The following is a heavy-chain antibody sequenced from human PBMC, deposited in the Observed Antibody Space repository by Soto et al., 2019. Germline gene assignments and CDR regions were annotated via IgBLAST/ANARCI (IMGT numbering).Heavy chain of an antibody. CDR2: ISHLENT. D-gene: IGHD5-12*01. Sequence: PSETLSLTCTVSGASISYGGFSWSWIRQSPGKGLEWIGYISHLENTYFHPSLKSRLTMSIDRSRNQFSLNLSSVTAADRAVYYCVRGGGYDPFDYWGQGVLVTSPQ. CDR3: VRGGGYDPFDY. CDR1: GASISYGGFS. V-gene: IGHV4-30-2*06. J-gene: IGHJ4*02.